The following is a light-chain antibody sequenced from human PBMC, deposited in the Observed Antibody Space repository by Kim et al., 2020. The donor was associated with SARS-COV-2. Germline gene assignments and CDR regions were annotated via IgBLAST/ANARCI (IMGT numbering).Light chain of an antibody. J-gene: IGKJ4*01. CDR1: QSVSSY. CDR3: QQRSHWPPT. Sequence: WSPGERATLSCRASQSVSSYLAWYQQRPGQAPRLLIYDASSRATGIPARFSGGGSGIDFTLTISSLEPEDFAVYYCQQRSHWPPTFGGGTKVDIK. V-gene: IGKV3-11*01. CDR2: DAS.